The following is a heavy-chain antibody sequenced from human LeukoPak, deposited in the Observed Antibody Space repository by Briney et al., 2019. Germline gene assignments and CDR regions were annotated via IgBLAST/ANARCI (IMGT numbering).Heavy chain of an antibody. CDR2: IYYSGST. J-gene: IGHJ6*02. Sequence: SETLSLTCTVSGGSISSYYWSWIRQPPGKGLEWIGYIYYSGSTNYNPSLKSRVTISVDTSKNQFSLKLSSVTAADTAVYYCARLPPFTMVRGVRDYYYYYGMDVWGQGTTVTVSS. CDR1: GGSISSYY. V-gene: IGHV4-59*08. CDR3: ARLPPFTMVRGVRDYYYYYGMDV. D-gene: IGHD3-10*01.